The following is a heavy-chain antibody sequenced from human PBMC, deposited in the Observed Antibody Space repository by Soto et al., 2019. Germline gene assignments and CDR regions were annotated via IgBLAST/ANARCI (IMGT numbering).Heavy chain of an antibody. CDR2: VFYSGST. D-gene: IGHD2-2*01. CDR1: GGSSRSAIYH. CDR3: AIDPDGTFCNSIYCPIVM. J-gene: IGHJ4*02. Sequence: QLQLQESGPGLVKPSETLSLTCTVPGGSSRSAIYHWGWIRQPPGKGLEWIGNVFYSGSTYYNPSLKSRVTISVDTSKKQFSLKLSSVTAADTAVYYCAIDPDGTFCNSIYCPIVMWGQGTLVTVSS. V-gene: IGHV4-39*01.